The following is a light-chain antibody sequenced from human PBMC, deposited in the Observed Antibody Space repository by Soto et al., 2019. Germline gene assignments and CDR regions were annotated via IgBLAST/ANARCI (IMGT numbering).Light chain of an antibody. J-gene: IGLJ2*01. CDR3: SSYAGSNNYVV. CDR1: SSDVGGYNY. V-gene: IGLV2-8*01. CDR2: EVS. Sequence: QSALTQPPSASGSPGQSVTISCTGSSSDVGGYNYVSWYRQHPGKAPKLMIYEVSKRPSGVPDRFSGSKSGNTASLTVSGLQAEDEADYYCSSYAGSNNYVVFGGGTKLTVL.